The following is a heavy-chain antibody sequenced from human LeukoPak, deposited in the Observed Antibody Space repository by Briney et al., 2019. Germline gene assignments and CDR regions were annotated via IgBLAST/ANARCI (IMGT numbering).Heavy chain of an antibody. Sequence: SETLSLTCAVYGGSLSSYYWSWIRQPPGKGLEWIGEMNHSGSTNNNPSLKSRVTVLVDASKNQFSLKLSSVTAADSAVYYCARSRAGNDFLSAFYAFDIWGQGTMVTVSS. V-gene: IGHV4-34*01. CDR1: GGSLSSYY. J-gene: IGHJ3*02. CDR3: ARSRAGNDFLSAFYAFDI. D-gene: IGHD3-3*01. CDR2: MNHSGST.